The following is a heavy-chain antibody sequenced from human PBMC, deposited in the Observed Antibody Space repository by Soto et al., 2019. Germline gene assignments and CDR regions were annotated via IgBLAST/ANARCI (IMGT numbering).Heavy chain of an antibody. D-gene: IGHD2-2*01. CDR1: GGSISSGGYY. J-gene: IGHJ4*02. CDR2: IYYSGST. Sequence: QVQLQESGPGLVKPSQTLSLTCTVSGGSISSGGYYWSWIRQHPGKGLEWIGYIYYSGSTYYNPFLMSRVTISVDTSKNQFSLKLSSVTAADTAVYYCARSSTSANYFDYWGQGTLVTVSS. CDR3: ARSSTSANYFDY. V-gene: IGHV4-31*03.